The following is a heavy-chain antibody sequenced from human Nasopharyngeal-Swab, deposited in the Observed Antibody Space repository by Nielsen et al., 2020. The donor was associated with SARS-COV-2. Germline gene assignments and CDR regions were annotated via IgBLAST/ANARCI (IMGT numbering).Heavy chain of an antibody. CDR2: ISRSGAYI. J-gene: IGHJ4*02. CDR3: ARGADAEAYCGGDCFSEYFFDS. V-gene: IGHV3-21*01. CDR1: GFTFPSYS. D-gene: IGHD2-21*02. Sequence: GESLKISCAASGFTFPSYSMNWVRQAPGKGLEWASSISRSGAYIFYADSVKGRFTISRDNTKNSLYLEMNSLRADDTAVYYCARGADAEAYCGGDCFSEYFFDSWGQGTLVTVSS.